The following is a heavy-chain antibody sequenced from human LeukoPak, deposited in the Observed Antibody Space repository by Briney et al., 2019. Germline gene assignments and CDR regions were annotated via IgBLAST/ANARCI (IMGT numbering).Heavy chain of an antibody. CDR3: ARGPSSYYYDSSGSLAYD. CDR2: INHSGST. V-gene: IGHV4-34*01. CDR1: GGSFSGYY. J-gene: IGHJ4*02. Sequence: SETLSLTCAVYGGSFSGYYWSWIRQPPGKGLEWIGEINHSGSTNYNPSLKSRVTISVDTSKNQFSLKLSSVTAADTAVYYCARGPSSYYYDSSGSLAYDWGQGTLVTVSS. D-gene: IGHD3-22*01.